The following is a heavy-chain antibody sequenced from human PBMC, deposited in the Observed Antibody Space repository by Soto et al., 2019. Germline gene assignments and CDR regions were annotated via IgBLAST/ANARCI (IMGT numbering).Heavy chain of an antibody. V-gene: IGHV4-31*03. Sequence: QVQLQESGPGLVKPSQTLSLTCTVSGGSISSGGYYWNWIRQHPGKGLEWIAYIYYTGTNYYNPSLKSRVTISIDRSNNQFSLMLSSVTAADTAVYYCARDLRLDSWGPGTLVTVSS. CDR2: IYYTGTN. D-gene: IGHD2-21*02. CDR3: ARDLRLDS. J-gene: IGHJ4*02. CDR1: GGSISSGGYY.